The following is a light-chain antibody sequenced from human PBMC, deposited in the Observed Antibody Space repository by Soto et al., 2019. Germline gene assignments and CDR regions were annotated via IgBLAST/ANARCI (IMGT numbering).Light chain of an antibody. CDR1: QAIYNF. V-gene: IGKV1-33*01. CDR3: QQYDTLPRYK. Sequence: DIQMTQSPSSLSASVGDRVTITCQASQAIYNFLNWYQQKPGKAPKLLIVDASNLETGVPSRFSGSGSGTDFTFTISSLQPEDFATYYCQQYDTLPRYKFGQGTKVE. CDR2: DAS. J-gene: IGKJ2*01.